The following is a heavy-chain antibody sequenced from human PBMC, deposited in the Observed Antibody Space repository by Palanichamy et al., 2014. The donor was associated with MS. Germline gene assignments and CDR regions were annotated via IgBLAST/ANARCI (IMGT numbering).Heavy chain of an antibody. CDR2: IYWDDDE. CDR3: AHRLVVKANSSGYRNYFDY. V-gene: IGHV2-5*02. D-gene: IGHD3-22*01. J-gene: IGHJ4*02. CDR1: GSHSALGGVG. Sequence: QITLKESGPTLVKPTQTLTLTSHLRLGSHSALGGVGVGWIRQPPGKALEWLALIYWDDDERYSPSLKSRLTITKDTSKNQVVLTMTNMDPVDTATYYCAHRLVVKANSSGYRNYFDYWGQGTLVAVSS.